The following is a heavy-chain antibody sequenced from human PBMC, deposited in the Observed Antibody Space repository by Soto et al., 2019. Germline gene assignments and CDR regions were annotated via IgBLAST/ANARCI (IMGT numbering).Heavy chain of an antibody. Sequence: PSETLSLTCAVYGGSFSGYYWSWIRQPPGKGLEWIGEINHSGSTNYNPSLKSRVTISVDTSKNQFSLKLSSVTAADTAVYYCALQSGYLGGMDVWGQGTTVTVSS. CDR1: GGSFSGYY. D-gene: IGHD3-22*01. V-gene: IGHV4-34*01. J-gene: IGHJ6*02. CDR3: ALQSGYLGGMDV. CDR2: INHSGST.